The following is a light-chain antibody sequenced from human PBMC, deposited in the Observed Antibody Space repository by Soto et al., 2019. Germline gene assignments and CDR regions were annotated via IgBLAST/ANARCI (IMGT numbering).Light chain of an antibody. Sequence: AIQLTQSPSSLSASVGDRVTITCRASQGVSSALAWYHQKPGTPPKLLIYDASSLESGVPSRFSGSGSGTDFTLTISSLQPADFATYYCQQSNSFPLTFGGGTKVEIK. CDR2: DAS. J-gene: IGKJ4*01. CDR3: QQSNSFPLT. V-gene: IGKV1-13*02. CDR1: QGVSSA.